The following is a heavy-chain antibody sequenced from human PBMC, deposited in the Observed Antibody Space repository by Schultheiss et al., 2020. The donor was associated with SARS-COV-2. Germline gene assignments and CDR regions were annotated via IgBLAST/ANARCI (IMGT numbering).Heavy chain of an antibody. CDR3: ARHTAPAAPSYYFDY. CDR2: IYYSGST. Sequence: SETLSLTCTVSGGSISRYYWTWVRQPPGKGLEWIGYIYYSGSTYYNPSLKSRVTISVDTSKNQFSLKLSSVTAADTAVYYCARHTAPAAPSYYFDYWGQGTLVTVSS. CDR1: GGSISRYY. J-gene: IGHJ4*02. D-gene: IGHD6-6*01. V-gene: IGHV4-59*08.